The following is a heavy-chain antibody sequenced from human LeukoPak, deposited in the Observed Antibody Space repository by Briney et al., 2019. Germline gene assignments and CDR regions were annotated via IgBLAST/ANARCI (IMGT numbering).Heavy chain of an antibody. CDR2: IIPVFGIA. V-gene: IGHV1-69*04. J-gene: IGHJ6*02. D-gene: IGHD3-22*01. Sequence: SVKVSCKASGGTFSSYAISWVRQAPGQGLEWMGRIIPVFGIANYAQKFQGRVTITADKSTSTAYMELSSLRSEDTAVYYCARTPNYYDSSGYYSRAYYYYGMDVWGQGTTVTVSS. CDR1: GGTFSSYA. CDR3: ARTPNYYDSSGYYSRAYYYYGMDV.